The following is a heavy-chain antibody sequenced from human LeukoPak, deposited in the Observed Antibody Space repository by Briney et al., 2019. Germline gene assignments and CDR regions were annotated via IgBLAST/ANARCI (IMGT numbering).Heavy chain of an antibody. J-gene: IGHJ3*02. CDR2: IRSKAYGGTT. CDR3: KTVTAPYAFDI. CDR1: GFTFGDYA. D-gene: IGHD4-17*01. Sequence: GGSLRLSCTASGFTFGDYAMSWLRQAPGKGLEWVGFIRSKAYGGTTEYAASVKGRFTISRDDSKSIAYLQMNSLKTEDTAVYYCKTVTAPYAFDICGQGTMVTVSS. V-gene: IGHV3-49*03.